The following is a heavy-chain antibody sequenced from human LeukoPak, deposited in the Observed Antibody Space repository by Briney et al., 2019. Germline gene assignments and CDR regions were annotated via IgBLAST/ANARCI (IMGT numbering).Heavy chain of an antibody. CDR3: AIDEVLLWFGELLFNWFDP. V-gene: IGHV4-4*07. Sequence: PSETLSLTCTVSGGSISSYYWSWIRQPAGKGLEWIGRIYTSGSTNYNPSLKSRVTMSVDTSKNQFSLKLSSVTAADTAVYYCAIDEVLLWFGELLFNWFDPSGQGTLVTVSS. CDR2: IYTSGST. J-gene: IGHJ5*02. CDR1: GGSISSYY. D-gene: IGHD3-10*01.